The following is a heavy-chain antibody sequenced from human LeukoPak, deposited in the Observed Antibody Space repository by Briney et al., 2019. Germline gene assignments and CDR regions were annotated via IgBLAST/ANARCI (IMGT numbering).Heavy chain of an antibody. CDR1: GGTFSSYA. CDR3: ARDGDYYGSGSYRSHFDY. Sequence: ASVKVSCKASGGTFSSYAISWVRQAPGQGLEWMGGIIPIFGTANYAQKFQGRVTITADESTSTAYMELSSLGSEDTAVYYCARDGDYYGSGSYRSHFDYWGQGTLVTVSS. D-gene: IGHD3-10*01. V-gene: IGHV1-69*13. CDR2: IIPIFGTA. J-gene: IGHJ4*02.